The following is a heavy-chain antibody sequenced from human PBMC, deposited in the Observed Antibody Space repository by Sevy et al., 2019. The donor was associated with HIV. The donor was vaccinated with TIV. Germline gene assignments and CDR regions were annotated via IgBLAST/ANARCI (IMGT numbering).Heavy chain of an antibody. Sequence: GGSLRLSCAASGFTFSSYGMHWVRQAPGKGLEWVAVISYDGSNKYYADSVKGRFTISRDNSKNTLYLQMNSLRAEDTAVYYCVKDRGGELANGRYYYYGMDVWGQRTTVTVSS. CDR1: GFTFSSYG. V-gene: IGHV3-30*18. CDR3: VKDRGGELANGRYYYYGMDV. J-gene: IGHJ6*02. D-gene: IGHD1-26*01. CDR2: ISYDGSNK.